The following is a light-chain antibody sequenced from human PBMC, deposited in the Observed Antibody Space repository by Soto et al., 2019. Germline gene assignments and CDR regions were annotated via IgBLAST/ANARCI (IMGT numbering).Light chain of an antibody. J-gene: IGKJ2*03. Sequence: EIVMTQSPATLSVSPGERVTLSCRSSQSFRNNLAWYQQKPGQPPRLLIYDVSTRATGIPARFSGSGSGTEFTLPISSLQSEDFAVYYCQQYTTWPPRYSFGQGTKLELK. CDR1: QSFRNN. CDR2: DVS. V-gene: IGKV3-15*01. CDR3: QQYTTWPPRYS.